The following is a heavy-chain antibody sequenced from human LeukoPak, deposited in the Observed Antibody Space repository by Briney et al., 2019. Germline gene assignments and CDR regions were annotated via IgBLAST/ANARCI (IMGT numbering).Heavy chain of an antibody. Sequence: PGGSLRRSCAASGFTVSNNYVSWVRQAPGKGLEWVSLIYGSGSTYYADSVKGRFTVSRDSSKNTLYLQMNSLRAEDTAVYYCASALLSGSYGDYWGQGTLVTVSS. CDR2: IYGSGST. CDR1: GFTVSNNY. CDR3: ASALLSGSYGDY. D-gene: IGHD1-26*01. V-gene: IGHV3-53*01. J-gene: IGHJ4*02.